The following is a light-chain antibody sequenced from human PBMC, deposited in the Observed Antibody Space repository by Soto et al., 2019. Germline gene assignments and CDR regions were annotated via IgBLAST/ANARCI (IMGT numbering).Light chain of an antibody. CDR3: QKSGS. V-gene: IGKV3-11*01. J-gene: IGKJ2*01. CDR2: DVV. Sequence: EIVLTQSRVTLSVSPGERATLSCRASQSVGNLLAWYQQRPGQAPRLLMYDVVNRATGIPARFSGSGSGTDFTLTISSLETEDSAVYYCQKSGSFGQGTKLEIK. CDR1: QSVGNL.